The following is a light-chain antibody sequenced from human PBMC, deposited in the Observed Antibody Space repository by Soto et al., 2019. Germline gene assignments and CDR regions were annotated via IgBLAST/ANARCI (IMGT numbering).Light chain of an antibody. CDR2: GAS. V-gene: IGKV3-15*01. CDR3: QQYNNWPPPLT. J-gene: IGKJ4*01. CDR1: QSVSSN. Sequence: EIVMTQSPATLSVSPGERATLSCRASQSVSSNLAWYQKKPGQAPRLLIYGASTRATGIPARFSGSGSGTEFTLTISSLQSEDFAVYYCQQYNNWPPPLTFGGGPKVEIK.